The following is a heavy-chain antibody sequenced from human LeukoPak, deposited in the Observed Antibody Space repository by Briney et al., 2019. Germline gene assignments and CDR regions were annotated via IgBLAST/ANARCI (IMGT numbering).Heavy chain of an antibody. CDR1: GFIFRTYA. D-gene: IGHD4-11*01. CDR3: AKDLNYGFDY. V-gene: IGHV3-23*01. CDR2: LSGSGDKT. J-gene: IGHJ4*02. Sequence: GGSLRLSCAASGFIFRTYAMSWVRQAPGRGLEWVSALSGSGDKTFYADSVKGRFTISRDNSRNTLYLQMNSLRAEDTAVYYCAKDLNYGFDYWGQGTLVTVSS.